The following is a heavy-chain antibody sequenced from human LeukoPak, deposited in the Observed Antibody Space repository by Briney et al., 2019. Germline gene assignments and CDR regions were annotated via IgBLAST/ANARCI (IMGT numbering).Heavy chain of an antibody. CDR3: ARDLCSSTSCQFDY. D-gene: IGHD2-2*01. CDR2: ISSSGSTI. V-gene: IGHV3-48*01. Sequence: PGGSLRLSCAASGFTFSSYSINWVRQAPGQGLEWVSYISSSGSTIYYADSVKGRFTISRDNAKNSLYLQMYSLRAEDTAVYYCARDLCSSTSCQFDYWGQGTLVIVSS. J-gene: IGHJ4*02. CDR1: GFTFSSYS.